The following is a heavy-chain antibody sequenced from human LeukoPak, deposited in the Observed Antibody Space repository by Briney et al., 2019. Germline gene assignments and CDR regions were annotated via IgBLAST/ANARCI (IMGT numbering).Heavy chain of an antibody. V-gene: IGHV3-66*01. Sequence: GGSLTLFCAASGLTVSGNYMSWVRQAPGGGLEWVSGIYSGASTYYADSVKGRFTFSRDNSKNTLYLQMNSLRVEETAVYYCATIDEYSYGSSYYCYGMDVWGQGTTVTVSS. CDR2: IYSGAST. CDR1: GLTVSGNY. J-gene: IGHJ6*02. CDR3: ATIDEYSYGSSYYCYGMDV. D-gene: IGHD5-18*01.